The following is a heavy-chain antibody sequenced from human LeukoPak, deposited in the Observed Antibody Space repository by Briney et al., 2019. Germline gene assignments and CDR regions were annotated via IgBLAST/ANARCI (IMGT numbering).Heavy chain of an antibody. D-gene: IGHD3-9*01. CDR1: GFTLSRYW. V-gene: IGHV3-7*02. Sequence: PGGSLRLSCAASGFTLSRYWMTWVRQPPGKGLEWVATINRAGNERYYVDSVKGRFTISRDNARNSLFLEMNSLTAEDTAVFYWGTNNDWRLDDGGQGPLVTVSS. J-gene: IGHJ4*02. CDR2: INRAGNER. CDR3: GTNNDWRLDD.